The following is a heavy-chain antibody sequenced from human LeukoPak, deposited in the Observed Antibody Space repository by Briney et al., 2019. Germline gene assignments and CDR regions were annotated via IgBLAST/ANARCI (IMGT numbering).Heavy chain of an antibody. CDR3: ASPLYSSSSV. J-gene: IGHJ4*02. V-gene: IGHV3-21*01. D-gene: IGHD6-6*01. Sequence: TGGSLRLSCAASGFTFSSYSMNWVREAPGKGLEWVSSISSSSSYIYYADSVKGRFTISRDNAKNSLYLQMNSPRAEDTAVYYCASPLYSSSSVWGQGTLVTVSS. CDR1: GFTFSSYS. CDR2: ISSSSSYI.